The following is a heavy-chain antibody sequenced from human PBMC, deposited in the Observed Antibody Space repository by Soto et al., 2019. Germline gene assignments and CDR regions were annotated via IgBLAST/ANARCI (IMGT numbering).Heavy chain of an antibody. CDR1: GGSLSSSSW. Sequence: PSETLSLTCAVSGGSLSSSSWWSWVRQPPGKTLEWLGEIFYSGSTKYNPSLNSRVTISADQSKNDFSLRLSSVTAADTAVYYCVHHGGFSYYPDFWGQGMLVTV. J-gene: IGHJ4*02. CDR2: IFYSGST. CDR3: VHHGGFSYYPDF. V-gene: IGHV4-4*02.